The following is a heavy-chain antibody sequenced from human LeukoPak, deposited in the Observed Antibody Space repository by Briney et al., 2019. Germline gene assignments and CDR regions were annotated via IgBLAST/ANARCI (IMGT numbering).Heavy chain of an antibody. V-gene: IGHV4-34*01. CDR3: ARGLVVPAAITVDS. CDR2: INYSGCT. CDR1: VGSFSGYY. Sequence: SETLSLTRAVYVGSFSGYYWRWLRQPPGKGREWIGEINYSGCTNYNPSLKSRVTISVDTSKNQFSLKLSSVTAAGTAGYYCARGLVVPAAITVDSWGQGSPVTVSS. J-gene: IGHJ4*02. D-gene: IGHD2-2*01.